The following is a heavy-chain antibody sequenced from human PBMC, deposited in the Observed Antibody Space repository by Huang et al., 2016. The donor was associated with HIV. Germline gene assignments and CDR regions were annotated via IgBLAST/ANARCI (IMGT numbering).Heavy chain of an antibody. D-gene: IGHD5-18*01. CDR3: ARQVDGFRSHFDF. CDR2: IYPRDSET. V-gene: IGHV5-51*01. Sequence: EVLLVQSGAELKEPGESLKISCKASGYGFSSYWIGWVRQKPGKGREWMGIIYPRDSETKDSPSCDGQVTISADKSTRTAYLQWESLKAPDTAIYFCARQVDGFRSHFDFWGQGTLVSVSS. J-gene: IGHJ4*02. CDR1: GYGFSSYW.